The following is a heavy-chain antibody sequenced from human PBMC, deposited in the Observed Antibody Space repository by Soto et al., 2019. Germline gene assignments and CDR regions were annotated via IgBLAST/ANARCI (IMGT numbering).Heavy chain of an antibody. CDR2: VIPMVGMS. CDR3: ATNYGSGSAHFDY. Sequence: QVQLVQSGAEVKKPGSSVKVSCTASGGTFNFYSISWVRQAPGQGLEWVGRVIPMVGMSEYAQKFQGRVTITADKSTSTAYMNLRSLRSEDTAVYYCATNYGSGSAHFDYWGLGTLVTVSS. CDR1: GGTFNFYS. D-gene: IGHD3-10*01. V-gene: IGHV1-69*02. J-gene: IGHJ4*02.